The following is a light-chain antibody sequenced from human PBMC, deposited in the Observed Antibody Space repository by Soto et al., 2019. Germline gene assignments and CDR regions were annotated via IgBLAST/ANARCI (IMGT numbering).Light chain of an antibody. CDR2: VKSDGSH. CDR3: QTWGTGVI. CDR1: SGHSTYA. J-gene: IGLJ2*01. V-gene: IGLV4-69*01. Sequence: QPVLTQSPSASASLGASVKLTCTLSSGHSTYAIAWHQQQPEKGPRYLMKVKSDGSHRKGDGIPDRFSGSSSGAERYLTISSLQSEDEADYYCQTWGTGVIFGGGTKVTVL.